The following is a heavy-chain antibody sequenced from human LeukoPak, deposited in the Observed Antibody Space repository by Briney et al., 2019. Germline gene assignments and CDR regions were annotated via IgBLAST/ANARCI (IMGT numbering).Heavy chain of an antibody. J-gene: IGHJ2*01. CDR2: ISGSSSTI. D-gene: IGHD2-21*01. Sequence: ETLSLTCTVSGGSISSSSYYWGWIRQPPGKGLEWISYISGSSSTIYYADSVRGRFTISRDNARNSLYLQMNSLRAEDTAVYYCARGLHITLSGWYFDLWGRGTLVTVSS. CDR3: ARGLHITLSGWYFDL. V-gene: IGHV3-48*01. CDR1: GGSISSSS.